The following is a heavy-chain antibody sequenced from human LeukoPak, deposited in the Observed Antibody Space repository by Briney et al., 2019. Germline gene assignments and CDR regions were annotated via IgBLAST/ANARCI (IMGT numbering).Heavy chain of an antibody. V-gene: IGHV3-53*01. J-gene: IGHJ4*02. Sequence: GGSLRLSCAASGCTVSSNYISWVRQAPGKGLEWVSVIYSGGSTYYADSVKGRFTISRDNSKNTLYLQMNSLRAEDTAVYYCARDDVGLDSSGTKSDYWGQGTLVTVSS. CDR3: ARDDVGLDSSGTKSDY. D-gene: IGHD3-22*01. CDR2: IYSGGST. CDR1: GCTVSSNY.